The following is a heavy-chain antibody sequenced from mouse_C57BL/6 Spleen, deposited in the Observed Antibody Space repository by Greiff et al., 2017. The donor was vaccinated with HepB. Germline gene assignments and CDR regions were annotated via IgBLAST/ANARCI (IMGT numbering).Heavy chain of an antibody. V-gene: IGHV3-6*01. D-gene: IGHD2-3*01. CDR2: ISYDGSN. J-gene: IGHJ1*03. Sequence: EVKLQESGPGLVKPSQSLSLTCSVTGYSITSGYYWNWIRQFPGNKLEWMGYISYDGSNNYNPSLKNRISITRDTSKNQFFLKLNSVTTEDTATYYCARGGIYDGYIWYFDVWGTGTTVTVSS. CDR3: ARGGIYDGYIWYFDV. CDR1: GYSITSGYY.